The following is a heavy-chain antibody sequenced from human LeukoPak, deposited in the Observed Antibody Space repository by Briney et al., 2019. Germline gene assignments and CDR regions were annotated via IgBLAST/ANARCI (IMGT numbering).Heavy chain of an antibody. CDR3: ARSTVVTCLDY. D-gene: IGHD4-23*01. CDR2: IYYSGST. CDR1: GGSISSSSYY. Sequence: PSETLSLTCTVSGGSISSSSYYWGWIRRPPGKGLEWIGSIYYSGSTYYNPSLKSRVTISVDTSKNQFSLKLSSVTAADTAVYYCARSTVVTCLDYWGQGTLVTVSS. V-gene: IGHV4-39*07. J-gene: IGHJ4*02.